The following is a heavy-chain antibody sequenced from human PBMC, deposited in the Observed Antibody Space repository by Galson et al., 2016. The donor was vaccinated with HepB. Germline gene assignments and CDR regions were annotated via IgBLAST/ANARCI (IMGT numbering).Heavy chain of an antibody. CDR3: AGDRGQGSQLDS. J-gene: IGHJ1*01. D-gene: IGHD1-1*01. V-gene: IGHV3-33*01. CDR1: GFTFDTYG. Sequence: SLRLSCAVSGFTFDTYGIHWVRQAPGKRLQWVAVVWNAGDIHSYADSVKGRFTISRDKSKNRVFLHMDSLRVDDTALYYCAGDRGQGSQLDSWGQGTLVGVSS. CDR2: VWNAGDIH.